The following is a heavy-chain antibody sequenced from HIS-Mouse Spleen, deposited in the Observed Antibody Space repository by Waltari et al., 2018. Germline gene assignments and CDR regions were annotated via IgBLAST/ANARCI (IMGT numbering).Heavy chain of an antibody. J-gene: IGHJ2*01. CDR1: GASISSSSYS. V-gene: IGHV4-39*07. CDR3: AREIPYSSSWYDWYFDL. CDR2: IYYSGST. Sequence: QLQLQESGPGLVKPSETLSLPCPVSGASISSSSYSWGWIRQPPGKGLEWIGSIYYSGSTYYNPSLKSRVTISVDTSKNQFSLKLSSVTAADTAVYYCAREIPYSSSWYDWYFDLWGRGTLVTVSS. D-gene: IGHD6-13*01.